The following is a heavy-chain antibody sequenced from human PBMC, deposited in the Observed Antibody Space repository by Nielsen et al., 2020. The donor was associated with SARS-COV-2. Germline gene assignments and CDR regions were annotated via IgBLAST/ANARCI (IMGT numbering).Heavy chain of an antibody. Sequence: SQTLSLTCAAYGGSFSGYYWNWIRQPPGKGLQWIGEINHSGSTDYTPSLKSRVTMSVDTSKNQFSLRLNSVTAADTAVYYCARAPSGQTFLFRERGEAFDVWGQGTTVTVSS. CDR1: GGSFSGYY. V-gene: IGHV4-34*01. CDR2: INHSGST. CDR3: ARAPSGQTFLFRERGEAFDV. J-gene: IGHJ3*01. D-gene: IGHD2-21*01.